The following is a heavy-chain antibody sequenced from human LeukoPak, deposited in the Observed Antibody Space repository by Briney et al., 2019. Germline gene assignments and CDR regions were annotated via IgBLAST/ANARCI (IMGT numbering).Heavy chain of an antibody. CDR2: ISSSSSSI. Sequence: PGGSLRLSCAVSGFTFSSYSMNWVRQAPGKGLEWVSSISSSSSSIYYADSVKGRFSISRDNAKNSLYLQMNSLRAEDTAVYYCARDLLEAPAFLELLPQYYFDYWGQGTVVTVSS. J-gene: IGHJ4*02. D-gene: IGHD3-3*01. CDR1: GFTFSSYS. V-gene: IGHV3-21*06. CDR3: ARDLLEAPAFLELLPQYYFDY.